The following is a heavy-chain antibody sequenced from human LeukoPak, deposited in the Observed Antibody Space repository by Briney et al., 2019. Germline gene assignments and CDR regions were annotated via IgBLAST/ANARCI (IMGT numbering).Heavy chain of an antibody. Sequence: GGSLRLSCAASGFTFSNYAMSWARQAPGKGLEWVSGITSGDTTYYADSVKGRFTISRDNSKNMLYLQMNSLRAEDTALYYCAKDAMVTPHVIDYWGQGTLVTVSS. CDR1: GFTFSNYA. CDR2: ITSGDTT. CDR3: AKDAMVTPHVIDY. J-gene: IGHJ4*02. V-gene: IGHV3-23*01. D-gene: IGHD4-23*01.